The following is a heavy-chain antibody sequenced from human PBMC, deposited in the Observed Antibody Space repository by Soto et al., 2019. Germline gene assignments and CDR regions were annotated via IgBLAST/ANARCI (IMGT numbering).Heavy chain of an antibody. D-gene: IGHD1-26*01. CDR3: ASGGGRGSYIY. CDR2: ISTNDGNT. V-gene: IGHV1-18*01. J-gene: IGHJ4*02. CDR1: GYTFTTYG. Sequence: ASVKVSCKASGYTFTTYGITWVRQAPGQGLEWMGWISTNDGNTNYAQKVQGRVTMTTDTSTSTAYMELRSLRSYDTAVYHCASGGGRGSYIYWGQGTQVTVSS.